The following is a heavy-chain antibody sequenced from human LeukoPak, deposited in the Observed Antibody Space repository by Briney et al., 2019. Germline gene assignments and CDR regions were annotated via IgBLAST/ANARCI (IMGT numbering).Heavy chain of an antibody. D-gene: IGHD3-3*01. CDR2: IIPIFGTA. CDR1: GGTFSSYA. V-gene: IGHV1-69*06. Sequence: EASVKVSCKASGGTFSSYAISWVRQAPGQGLEWMGGIIPIFGTANYAQKFQGRVTITADKSTSTAYMELSSLRSEDTAVYYCARDRDFLSRGVWFDPWGQGTLVTVSS. CDR3: ARDRDFLSRGVWFDP. J-gene: IGHJ5*02.